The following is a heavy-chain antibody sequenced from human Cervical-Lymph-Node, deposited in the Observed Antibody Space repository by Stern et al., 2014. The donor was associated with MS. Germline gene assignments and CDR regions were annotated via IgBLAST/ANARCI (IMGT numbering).Heavy chain of an antibody. D-gene: IGHD3-9*01. CDR3: ARDFGRITVFSGGMDV. J-gene: IGHJ6*02. V-gene: IGHV1-46*01. CDR2: INPSAVTT. CDR1: GYSFASHF. Sequence: QVQLVQSGAEVKKPGASVRFSCKASGYSFASHFIHWGRQAPGQGLEWVGIINPSAVTTSFAKRFQGRVSMTGDTSTNTVYMELSSLTSGDTAIYYCARDFGRITVFSGGMDVWGQGTTVTVSS.